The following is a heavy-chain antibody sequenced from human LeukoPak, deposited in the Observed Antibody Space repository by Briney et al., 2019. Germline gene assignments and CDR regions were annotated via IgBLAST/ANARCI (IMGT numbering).Heavy chain of an antibody. V-gene: IGHV1-69*06. Sequence: SVKVSCKSSGGTFSSYAISWVRQAPAQGLEWMGGIIPIYGTANYAQKFQGRVTITADKSTSTAYMELSSLRSEDTAVYYCARDRIAVAGRKYYYYMDVWGKGTTVTVSS. D-gene: IGHD6-19*01. CDR2: IIPIYGTA. CDR1: GGTFSSYA. CDR3: ARDRIAVAGRKYYYYMDV. J-gene: IGHJ6*03.